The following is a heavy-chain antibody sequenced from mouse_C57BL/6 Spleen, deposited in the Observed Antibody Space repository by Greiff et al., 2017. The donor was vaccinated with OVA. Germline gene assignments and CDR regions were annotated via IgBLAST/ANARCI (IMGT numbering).Heavy chain of an antibody. V-gene: IGHV5-12*01. D-gene: IGHD2-2*01. Sequence: EVMLVESGGGLVQPGGSLKLSCAASGFTFSDYYMYWVRQTPEKRLEWVAYLSNGGGSTYYPDTVKGRFTISRDNAKNTLYLQMSRLKSEDTAMYYCARRGGYDIEAYYFDYWGQGTTLTVSS. CDR1: GFTFSDYY. CDR3: ARRGGYDIEAYYFDY. J-gene: IGHJ2*01. CDR2: LSNGGGST.